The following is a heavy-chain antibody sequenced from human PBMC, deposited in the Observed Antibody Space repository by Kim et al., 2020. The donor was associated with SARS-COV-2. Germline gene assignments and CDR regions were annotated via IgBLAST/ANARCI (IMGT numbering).Heavy chain of an antibody. CDR2: INTNTGNP. V-gene: IGHV7-4-1*02. J-gene: IGHJ5*02. CDR1: GYTFTSYA. Sequence: ASVKVSCKASGYTFTSYAMNWVRQAPGQGLEWMGWINTNTGNPTYAQCFTGRFVFSLDTSVSTAYLQISSLKAEDTAVYYCARVSPDDYIWGSYRPWGQGTLVTVSS. CDR3: ARVSPDDYIWGSYRP. D-gene: IGHD3-16*02.